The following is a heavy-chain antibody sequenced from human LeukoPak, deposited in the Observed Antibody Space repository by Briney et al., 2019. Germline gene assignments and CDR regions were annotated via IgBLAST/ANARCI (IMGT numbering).Heavy chain of an antibody. CDR3: AKVLRTWFGELFSYYYYYGMDV. Sequence: GGSLRLSCAASGFTFSSYAMSWVRQAPGKGLEWVSAIRGSGGSTYYADSVKGRFTISRDNSKNTLYLQMNSLRAADTAVYYCAKVLRTWFGELFSYYYYYGMDVWGQGTTVTVSS. V-gene: IGHV3-23*01. J-gene: IGHJ6*02. CDR2: IRGSGGST. D-gene: IGHD3-10*01. CDR1: GFTFSSYA.